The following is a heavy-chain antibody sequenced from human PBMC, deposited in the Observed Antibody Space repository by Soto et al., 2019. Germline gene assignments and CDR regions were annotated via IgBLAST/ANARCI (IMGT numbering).Heavy chain of an antibody. J-gene: IGHJ6*02. V-gene: IGHV1-8*01. Sequence: ASVKVSCKVSGYTFTSYDINWVRQATGQGLEWMGWMNPNNGNTGYAQKFQGRVTMTRNTSISTAYMELSSLRSEDTAVYYCARMIKYYDILTGYFDYGMDVWAQGNTVTVSS. D-gene: IGHD3-9*01. CDR1: GYTFTSYD. CDR2: MNPNNGNT. CDR3: ARMIKYYDILTGYFDYGMDV.